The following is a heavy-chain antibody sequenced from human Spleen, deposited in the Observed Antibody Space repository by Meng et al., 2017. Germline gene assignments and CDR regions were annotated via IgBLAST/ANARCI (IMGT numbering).Heavy chain of an antibody. CDR3: TKNDFYCLGY. D-gene: IGHD2-21*01. V-gene: IGHV4-4*02. CDR2: IYHSGST. CDR1: GASISSDNW. Sequence: QVQLQESGPGLVKPSGTLSLTCAVSGASISSDNWRSWVRQPPGKGLEWIGEIYHSGSTNYNPSLKSRITISVDKPKNQFSLTLSSVTAADTAVYYCTKNDFYCLGYWGQGTLVTVSS. J-gene: IGHJ4*02.